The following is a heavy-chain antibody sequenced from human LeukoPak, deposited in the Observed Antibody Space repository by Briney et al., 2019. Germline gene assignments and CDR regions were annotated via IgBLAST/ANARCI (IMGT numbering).Heavy chain of an antibody. Sequence: GGSLRLSCAASGFTFSSYAMSWVRQAPGKGLEWVSAISGSGGSTYYADSVKGRFTISRDNSKNTPYLQMNSLRAEDTAVYYCAKDLETKRITIFGVAPYYYGMDVWGQGTTVTVSS. CDR1: GFTFSSYA. J-gene: IGHJ6*02. CDR3: AKDLETKRITIFGVAPYYYGMDV. V-gene: IGHV3-23*01. CDR2: ISGSGGST. D-gene: IGHD3-3*01.